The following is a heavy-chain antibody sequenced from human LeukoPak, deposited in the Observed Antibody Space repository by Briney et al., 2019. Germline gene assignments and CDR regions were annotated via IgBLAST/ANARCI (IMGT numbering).Heavy chain of an antibody. CDR3: ASEDGYNPTGY. CDR2: ISSSSSYI. CDR1: GFTFSSYS. J-gene: IGHJ4*02. Sequence: GTSLRPSCAASGFTFSSYSMNWVRQAPGKGLEWVSSISSSSSYIYYADSVKGRFTISRDNAKNSLYLQMNSLRAEDTAVYYCASEDGYNPTGYWGQGTLVTVSS. D-gene: IGHD5-24*01. V-gene: IGHV3-21*01.